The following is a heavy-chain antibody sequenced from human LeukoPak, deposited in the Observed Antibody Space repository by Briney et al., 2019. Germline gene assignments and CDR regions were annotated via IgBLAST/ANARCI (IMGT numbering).Heavy chain of an antibody. CDR1: GGSLSSYY. CDR2: IYTSGST. D-gene: IGHD3-9*01. CDR3: ARDRWYYDILTGPKIHYYYYMDV. J-gene: IGHJ6*03. Sequence: SETLSLTCTVSGGSLSSYYWSWIRQPAGKGLEWIGRIYTSGSTNYNPSLKSRVTMSVDTSKNQLYLKLSSVTAADTAVYYCARDRWYYDILTGPKIHYYYYMDVWGKGTTVTISS. V-gene: IGHV4-4*07.